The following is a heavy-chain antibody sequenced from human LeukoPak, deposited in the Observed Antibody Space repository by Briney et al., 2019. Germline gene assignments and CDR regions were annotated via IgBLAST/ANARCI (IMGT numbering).Heavy chain of an antibody. J-gene: IGHJ4*02. Sequence: PSETLSLTCAVYGGSFSGYYWSWIRQPPGKGLEWIGEINHSGSTNYNPSLKSRVTISVDTSKNQFSLKLSSVTAADTAVYYCARGHSSVVTAIPYYFDYWGQGTLVTVSS. D-gene: IGHD2-21*02. CDR2: INHSGST. CDR3: ARGHSSVVTAIPYYFDY. V-gene: IGHV4-34*01. CDR1: GGSFSGYY.